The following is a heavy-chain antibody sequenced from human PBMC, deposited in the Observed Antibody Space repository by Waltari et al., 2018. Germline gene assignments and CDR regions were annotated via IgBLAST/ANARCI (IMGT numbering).Heavy chain of an antibody. V-gene: IGHV1-69-2*01. Sequence: EVQLLQSGAEVKKPGTPVKISCKVSGATFTAHYIPWIQQAPGKGLQWMGLLEPEDGQAVYAEKFQGRVTMTADTSIHTAYMELTSLTSEDTAFYYCAAALGGGISASRPFHFWGQGTMITVSS. CDR3: AAALGGGISASRPFHF. CDR1: GATFTAHY. CDR2: LEPEDGQA. J-gene: IGHJ3*01. D-gene: IGHD3-10*01.